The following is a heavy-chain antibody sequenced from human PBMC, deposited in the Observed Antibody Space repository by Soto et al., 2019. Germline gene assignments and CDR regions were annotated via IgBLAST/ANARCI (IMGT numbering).Heavy chain of an antibody. CDR1: GFTFDTYV. CDR3: ARVTPGNNLYYFSGLDF. J-gene: IGHJ6*02. CDR2: ISYEGSNT. D-gene: IGHD1-1*01. V-gene: IGHV3-30-3*01. Sequence: ASGFTFDTYVIHWVRHVPGKGLQWVALISYEGSNTYYADSVRGRFTISRDNSKNTLYLQMNTLRPEDTGVYYCARVTPGNNLYYFSGLDFWGQGTSVTVSS.